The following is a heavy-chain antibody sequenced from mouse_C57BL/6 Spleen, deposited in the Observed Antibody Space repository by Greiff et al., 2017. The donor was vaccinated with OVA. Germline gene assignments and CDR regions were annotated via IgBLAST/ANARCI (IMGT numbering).Heavy chain of an antibody. D-gene: IGHD2-2*01. Sequence: VKLQESGAELVKPGASVKISCKASGYAFSSYWMNWVKQRPGKGIEWIGQIYPGDGDTNYNGKFKGKATLTADKSSSTAYMQLSSLTSEDSAVYFCARGMVTTDYAMDYWGQGTSVTVSS. V-gene: IGHV1-80*01. J-gene: IGHJ4*01. CDR3: ARGMVTTDYAMDY. CDR1: GYAFSSYW. CDR2: IYPGDGDT.